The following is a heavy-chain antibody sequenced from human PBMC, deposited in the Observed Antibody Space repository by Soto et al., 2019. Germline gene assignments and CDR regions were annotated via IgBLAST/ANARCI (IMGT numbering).Heavy chain of an antibody. D-gene: IGHD2-2*01. J-gene: IGHJ3*02. Sequence: PSETLSLTCTVSSGSFISYFWTWVRQSPGKGLQWIGYIHYSGNTNYNPSLKSRVIMSVDTSKNQFSLRLTSVTAADTAVYYCARMNQLAPKRNAFDIWGRGTMVTVSS. CDR3: ARMNQLAPKRNAFDI. CDR2: IHYSGNT. V-gene: IGHV4-59*01. CDR1: SGSFISYF.